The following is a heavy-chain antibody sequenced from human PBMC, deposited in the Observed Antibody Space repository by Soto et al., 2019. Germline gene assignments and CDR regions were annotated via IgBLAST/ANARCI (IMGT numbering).Heavy chain of an antibody. J-gene: IGHJ5*02. D-gene: IGHD2-15*01. CDR1: GYTFTSYH. Sequence: ASVKVSCKASGYTFTSYHIHWVRQAPGQGPEWMGIINPRSGSTGYAQKFQGRLTMTRDTSTTTVYMELSSLRSEDTAVYYCARDRVDCSGGNCWRSVEDTWGQGTLVTVSS. CDR3: ARDRVDCSGGNCWRSVEDT. V-gene: IGHV1-46*01. CDR2: INPRSGST.